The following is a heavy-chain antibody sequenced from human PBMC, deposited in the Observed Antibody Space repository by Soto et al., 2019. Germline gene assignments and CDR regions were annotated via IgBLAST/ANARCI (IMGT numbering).Heavy chain of an antibody. CDR1: GGSISSSNW. CDR3: ARAKIGITIFDG. V-gene: IGHV4-4*02. J-gene: IGHJ6*02. Sequence: PSETLSLTCAVSGGSISSSNWWSWVRQPPGKGLESIANIYYDGSTYYNPSLKSRVTISVDTSKNQFSLKLSSVTAADTAVYYCARAKIGITIFDGWGQGTTVTVSS. D-gene: IGHD3-9*01. CDR2: IYYDGST.